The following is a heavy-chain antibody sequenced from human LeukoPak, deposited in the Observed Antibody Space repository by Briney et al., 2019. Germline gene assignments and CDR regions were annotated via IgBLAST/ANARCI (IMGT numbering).Heavy chain of an antibody. CDR1: GGSISSSGYY. D-gene: IGHD2-2*01. Sequence: PSETLSLTCIVSGGSISSSGYYWGWIRQPPGKGLEWIGTISYSGNTYYNPSLQSRVTISVETSKNKFSLRLSSVTAADTAVYYCATRGLNRSSWHSTGATFHYWGQGTLVTVSS. CDR2: ISYSGNT. V-gene: IGHV4-39*01. CDR3: ATRGLNRSSWHSTGATFHY. J-gene: IGHJ4*02.